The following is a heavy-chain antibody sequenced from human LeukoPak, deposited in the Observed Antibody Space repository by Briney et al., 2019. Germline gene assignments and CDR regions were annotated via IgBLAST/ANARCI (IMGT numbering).Heavy chain of an antibody. CDR3: ARDHHDSSGYYFAEYFQH. Sequence: PGGSLRLSCAASGFTFSSYSMNWVRQAPGKGLEWVSSISSSSSYIYYADSVKGRFTFSRDNAKNSLYLQMNSLRAEDTAVYYCARDHHDSSGYYFAEYFQHWGQGTLVTVSS. CDR2: ISSSSSYI. J-gene: IGHJ1*01. CDR1: GFTFSSYS. D-gene: IGHD3-22*01. V-gene: IGHV3-21*01.